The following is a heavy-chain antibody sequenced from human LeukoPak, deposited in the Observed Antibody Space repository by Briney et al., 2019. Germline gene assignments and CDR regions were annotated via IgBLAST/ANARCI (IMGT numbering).Heavy chain of an antibody. V-gene: IGHV3-23*01. CDR1: GFTFSSYS. J-gene: IGHJ6*03. CDR2: INGNGAAT. D-gene: IGHD1-26*01. CDR3: ANGLAASGNFLLRDCYYFIDV. Sequence: GGSLRLSCAASGFTFSSYSMNWVRQAPGKGLEWVSTINGNGAATYYADSFKGRFLISRDDSKSTVYLRMNKLRVEDSGLYYCANGLAASGNFLLRDCYYFIDVWGKGTTVIVS.